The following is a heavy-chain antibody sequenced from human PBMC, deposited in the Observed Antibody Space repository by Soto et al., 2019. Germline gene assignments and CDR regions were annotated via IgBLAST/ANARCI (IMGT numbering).Heavy chain of an antibody. D-gene: IGHD6-6*01. CDR3: ARRARPDFYYMDV. V-gene: IGHV3-64*01. CDR2: ISSNGVGT. J-gene: IGHJ6*03. CDR1: GFTLSGYA. Sequence: GGSLRLSCAASGFTLSGYAMDWVRQAPGRGLEYVSGISSNGVGTYYANSVQGRFTISRDNSKNTVYLQMGSLRPEDMAVYYCARRARPDFYYMDVWGKGTTVTVSS.